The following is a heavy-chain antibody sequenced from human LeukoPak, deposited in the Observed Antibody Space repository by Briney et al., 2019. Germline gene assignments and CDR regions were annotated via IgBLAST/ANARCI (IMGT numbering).Heavy chain of an antibody. CDR3: ARAAPGDCSGGSCYSEYHWFDP. J-gene: IGHJ5*02. D-gene: IGHD2-15*01. CDR1: GYAFTSYA. CDR2: INAGNGNT. Sequence: ASVKVSCKASGYAFTSYAMHWVRQAPGQRLEWMGWINAGNGNTKYSQKFQGRVTITRDTSASTAYMELSSLRSEDTAVYYCARAAPGDCSGGSCYSEYHWFDPWGQGTLVTVSS. V-gene: IGHV1-3*01.